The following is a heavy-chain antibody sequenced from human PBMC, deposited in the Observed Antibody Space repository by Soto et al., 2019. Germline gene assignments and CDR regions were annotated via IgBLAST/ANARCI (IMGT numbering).Heavy chain of an antibody. CDR2: ISGSGGST. CDR1: GFTFSRYA. CDR3: ASPKFPYSSGWGGNYYYGMDV. Sequence: EVQLLESGGGLVQPGGSLRLSCAASGFTFSRYAMSWVRQAPGKGLEWVSAISGSGGSTYYADSVKGRFTISRDNSKNTLYLQMNSLRAEDTAVYYCASPKFPYSSGWGGNYYYGMDVWGQGTTVTVSS. D-gene: IGHD6-19*01. V-gene: IGHV3-23*01. J-gene: IGHJ6*02.